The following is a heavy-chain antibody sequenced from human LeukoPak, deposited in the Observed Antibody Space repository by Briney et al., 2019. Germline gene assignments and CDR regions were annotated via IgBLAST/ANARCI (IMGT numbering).Heavy chain of an antibody. V-gene: IGHV3-11*01. J-gene: IGHJ3*02. CDR2: ISSSGSTI. Sequence: KSGGSLRLSCAASGFTFSDYYMSGIRQAPVRGLEWVSYISSSGSTIYYAGSVKGRFTISRDNAKNSLYLQMNSLRAEDTAVYYCARKVHSDAFDIWGQGTMVTVSS. D-gene: IGHD1-1*01. CDR3: ARKVHSDAFDI. CDR1: GFTFSDYY.